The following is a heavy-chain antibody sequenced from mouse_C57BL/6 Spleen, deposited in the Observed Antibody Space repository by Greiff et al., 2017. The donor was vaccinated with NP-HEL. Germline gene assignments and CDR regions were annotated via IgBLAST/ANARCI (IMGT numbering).Heavy chain of an antibody. V-gene: IGHV2-5*01. CDR1: GFSFTSYG. CDR3: AKNGVDGGSWCAY. J-gene: IGHJ3*01. Sequence: VQLQQSGPGLVQPSPSLSITCTVSGFSFTSYGVHWVRQSPGQGLEWLGVIRTGGSTDYNAAFMSRLSITTDNYTSQVFFKKNSLQAYDTAVYYCAKNGVDGGSWCAYWGQGTLVTVSA. CDR2: IRTGGST. D-gene: IGHD2-3*01.